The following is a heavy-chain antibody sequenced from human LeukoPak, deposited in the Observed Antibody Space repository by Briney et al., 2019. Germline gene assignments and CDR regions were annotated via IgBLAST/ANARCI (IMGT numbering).Heavy chain of an antibody. D-gene: IGHD3-10*01. CDR3: ARTHYGSGKYYFDY. CDR1: GGSISSGGYY. J-gene: IGHJ4*02. V-gene: IGHV4-31*03. Sequence: SETLSLTCTVSGGSISSGGYYWSWIRQHPGKGLEWIAYINYSGSTYFNPSLKSRVTISVDASKNQFSLKLSSVTAADTAVYYCARTHYGSGKYYFDYWGQGALVTVSS. CDR2: INYSGST.